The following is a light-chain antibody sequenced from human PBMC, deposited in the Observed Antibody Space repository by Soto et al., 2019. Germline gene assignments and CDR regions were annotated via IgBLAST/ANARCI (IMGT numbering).Light chain of an antibody. CDR3: QQYGSSPT. CDR1: LSVSSSY. CDR2: GAA. V-gene: IGKV3-20*01. Sequence: EIVMTQSPATLSVSPGENPTLSCRASLSVSSSYLAWYQQKPGQAPRLLIYGAASRATGIPDRFSGSGSGTDFTLTISRLEPEDFAVYYCQQYGSSPTFGQGTKVDIK. J-gene: IGKJ1*01.